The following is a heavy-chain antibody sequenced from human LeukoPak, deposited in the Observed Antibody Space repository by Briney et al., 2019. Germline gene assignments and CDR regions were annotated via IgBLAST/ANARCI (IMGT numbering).Heavy chain of an antibody. CDR2: LSDSGVYT. J-gene: IGHJ4*02. V-gene: IGHV3-23*01. CDR1: GFTFSGYA. D-gene: IGHD5-18*01. Sequence: GGSLRLSCAASGFTFSGYAMSWVRQAPGRGLEWVSGLSDSGVYTYYADSVKGRFTISRDNSKNTLFLQLNRLRAEDTAMYYCAKAGVQLWSPAGDYWGQGTLVTVSS. CDR3: AKAGVQLWSPAGDY.